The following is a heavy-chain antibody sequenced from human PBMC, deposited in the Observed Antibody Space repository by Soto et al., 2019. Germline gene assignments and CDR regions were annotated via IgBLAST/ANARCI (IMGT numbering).Heavy chain of an antibody. CDR2: INPNSGGT. D-gene: IGHD3-22*01. V-gene: IGHV1-2*02. Sequence: XSVKVSCKASGYSFTCYYMHWVRQAPGQGLEWMGWINPNSGGTNYAQKFQGRVTMTRDTSISTAYMELSRLRSDDTAVYYCARDRSSGYYLNWFDHWGQGTLVTVSS. CDR3: ARDRSSGYYLNWFDH. J-gene: IGHJ5*02. CDR1: GYSFTCYY.